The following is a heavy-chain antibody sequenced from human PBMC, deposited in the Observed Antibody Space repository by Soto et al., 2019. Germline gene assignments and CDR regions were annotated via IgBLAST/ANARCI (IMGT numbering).Heavy chain of an antibody. CDR3: ARDPPGVVVAATLGYCMDV. D-gene: IGHD2-15*01. Sequence: EVQLVESGGGLVKPGGSLRLSCAASGFTFSSYSMNWVRQAPGKGLEWVSSISSSSSYIYYADSVKGRFTISRDNAKNSVDLQMNSLRAEDTAVYYCARDPPGVVVAATLGYCMDVWGQGTTVTVSS. CDR1: GFTFSSYS. V-gene: IGHV3-21*01. J-gene: IGHJ6*02. CDR2: ISSSSSYI.